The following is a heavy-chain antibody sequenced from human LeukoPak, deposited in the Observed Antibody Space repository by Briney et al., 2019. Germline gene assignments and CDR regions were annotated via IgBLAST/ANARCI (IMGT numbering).Heavy chain of an antibody. V-gene: IGHV4-34*01. D-gene: IGHD2-2*01. CDR1: GGSFSGYY. CDR3: ARGGTRSYYYYYGMDV. CDR2: INRSGST. Sequence: SETLSLTCAVYGGSFSGYYWSWIRQPPGKGLEWIGEINRSGSTNYNPSLKSRVTISVDTSKNQFSLKLSSVTAADTAVYYCARGGTRSYYYYYGMDVWGQGTTVTVSS. J-gene: IGHJ6*02.